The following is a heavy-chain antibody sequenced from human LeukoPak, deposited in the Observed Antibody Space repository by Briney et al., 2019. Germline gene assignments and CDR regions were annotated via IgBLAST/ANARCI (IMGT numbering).Heavy chain of an antibody. D-gene: IGHD1-26*01. CDR2: IYHSEST. CDR3: ARVGYIVGTYDY. J-gene: IGHJ4*02. Sequence: SETLSHTCAVSGGSISSNNWWSWVRQPPEKGLEWIGEIYHSESTNYNPSLKSRVTISVDKSKNQFSLKLSSVTAADTAVYYCARVGYIVGTYDYWGQGTLVTVSS. CDR1: GGSISSNNW. V-gene: IGHV4-4*02.